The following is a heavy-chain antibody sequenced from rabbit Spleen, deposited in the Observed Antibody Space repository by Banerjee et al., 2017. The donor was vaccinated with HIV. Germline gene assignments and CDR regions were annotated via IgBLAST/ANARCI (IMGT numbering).Heavy chain of an antibody. CDR1: GFSFSSSDY. V-gene: IGHV1S40*01. Sequence: QSLEESGGDLVKPGASLTLTCTASGFSFSSSDYMCWVRQAPGKGLEWISCIAGSSSDFTYSATWAKGRFTISKTSSTTVTLQMTSLTVADTATYFCVRDAGYAGYGDGNLWGPGTLVTVS. CDR2: IAGSSSDFT. D-gene: IGHD7-1*01. J-gene: IGHJ4*01. CDR3: VRDAGYAGYGDGNL.